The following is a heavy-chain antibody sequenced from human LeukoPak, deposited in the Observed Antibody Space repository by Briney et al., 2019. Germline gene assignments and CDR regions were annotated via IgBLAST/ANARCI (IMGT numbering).Heavy chain of an antibody. Sequence: GGSLRLSCAASGFTFSSYSMNWVRQAPGKGLEWVSYISSSTSNIYYADSVRGRFTISRDNAKGSLYLQMDSLRAEDTAVYYCARATRYHGMDVWGQGTTVTVSS. V-gene: IGHV3-48*01. CDR3: ARATRYHGMDV. J-gene: IGHJ6*02. CDR1: GFTFSSYS. CDR2: ISSSTSNI. D-gene: IGHD2-2*01.